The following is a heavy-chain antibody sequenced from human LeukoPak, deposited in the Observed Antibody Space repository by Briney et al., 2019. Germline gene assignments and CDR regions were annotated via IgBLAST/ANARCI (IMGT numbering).Heavy chain of an antibody. CDR3: AKDRAGNSWNFDY. J-gene: IGHJ4*02. D-gene: IGHD6-13*01. V-gene: IGHV3-48*03. CDR2: ISSSGSTI. CDR1: GFTFSSYE. Sequence: GGSLRLSCAASGFTFSSYEMNWVRQAPGKGLEWVSYISSSGSTIYYADSVKGRFTISRDNANKMVYLQMNSLRTEDMAVYYCAKDRAGNSWNFDYWGQGTLVAVSS.